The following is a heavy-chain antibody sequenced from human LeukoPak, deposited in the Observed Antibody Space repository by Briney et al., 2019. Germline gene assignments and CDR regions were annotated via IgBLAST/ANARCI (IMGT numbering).Heavy chain of an antibody. Sequence: AASVKVSCKASGYTFASYGITWVRQAPGQGLEWMGWISGYNGNTKYAQRFQGRVTMTTDTSTSTAYMELRSLRSDDTAVYYCASDRVFDGRDSSWLFWFDPWGQGTLVTVSS. CDR2: ISGYNGNT. CDR1: GYTFASYG. V-gene: IGHV1-18*04. CDR3: ASDRVFDGRDSSWLFWFDP. J-gene: IGHJ5*02. D-gene: IGHD6-13*01.